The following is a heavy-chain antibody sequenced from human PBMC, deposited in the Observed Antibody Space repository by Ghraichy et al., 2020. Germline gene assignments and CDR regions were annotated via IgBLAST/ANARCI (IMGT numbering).Heavy chain of an antibody. Sequence: GGSLNISCAASGFTFSVFAMSWVRQAPGKGLEWVSGTGGSGGRYYADSVKGRFTISRDNSKNTLYLQLNSLRAEDTAVYYCAKGIGSYYYYGMDVWGQGTTVTVSS. V-gene: IGHV3-23*01. CDR2: TGGSGGR. CDR1: GFTFSVFA. CDR3: AKGIGSYYYYGMDV. J-gene: IGHJ6*02. D-gene: IGHD3-10*01.